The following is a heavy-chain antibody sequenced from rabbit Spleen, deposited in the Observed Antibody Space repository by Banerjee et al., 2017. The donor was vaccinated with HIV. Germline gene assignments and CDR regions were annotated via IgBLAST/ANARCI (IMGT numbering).Heavy chain of an antibody. J-gene: IGHJ4*01. Sequence: QSLEESGGDLVKPGASLTLTCAASGFSFGSDYMCWVRQAPGKGLEWIACIDAGVKGTTYYASWAKGRFAVSKTSPTTVTLQMTSLTAADMATYFCARDGSGWGANFNLWGPGTLVTVS. D-gene: IGHD4-1*01. CDR1: GFSFGSDY. CDR2: IDAGVKGTT. V-gene: IGHV1S40*01. CDR3: ARDGSGWGANFNL.